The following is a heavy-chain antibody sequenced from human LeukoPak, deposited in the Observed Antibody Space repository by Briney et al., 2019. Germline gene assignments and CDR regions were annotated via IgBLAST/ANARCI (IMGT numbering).Heavy chain of an antibody. CDR1: GGSISSYY. J-gene: IGHJ6*03. CDR3: ARSLGYYMDV. D-gene: IGHD5/OR15-5a*01. Sequence: SETLSLTCTVSGGSISSYYWSWIRQPPGKGLEWIGYIYYSGSTNYNPSLKSRVTISVGTSKNQFSLKLSSVTAADTAVYYCARSLGYYMDVWGKGTTVTISS. V-gene: IGHV4-59*01. CDR2: IYYSGST.